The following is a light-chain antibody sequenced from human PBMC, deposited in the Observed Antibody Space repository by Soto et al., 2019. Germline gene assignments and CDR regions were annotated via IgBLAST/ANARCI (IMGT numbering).Light chain of an antibody. CDR3: ATWDDSLNGVV. V-gene: IGLV1-44*01. Sequence: QSVLTQPPSASGTPGQRGTISCSGSSSNIDSNTVNWYQQLPGTAPKLLIYRNNQRPSGVPDRFSGSRSGTSASLAISGLQSEDEADYYCATWDDSLNGVVFGGGTKLTVL. J-gene: IGLJ2*01. CDR2: RNN. CDR1: SSNIDSNT.